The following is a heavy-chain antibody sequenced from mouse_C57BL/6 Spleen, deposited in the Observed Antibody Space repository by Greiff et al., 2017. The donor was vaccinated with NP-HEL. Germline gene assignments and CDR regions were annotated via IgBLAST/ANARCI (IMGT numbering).Heavy chain of an antibody. D-gene: IGHD3-2*02. CDR1: GYAFSSYW. CDR3: ARRGSSGVFDY. V-gene: IGHV1-80*01. J-gene: IGHJ2*01. CDR2: IYPGDGDT. Sequence: QVQLQQSGAELVKPGASVKISCKASGYAFSSYWMNWVKQRPGKGLEWIGQIYPGDGDTNYNGKFKGKATLTADKSSSTAYMQLSSLTSEDSAVYFCARRGSSGVFDYWGQGTTLTVSS.